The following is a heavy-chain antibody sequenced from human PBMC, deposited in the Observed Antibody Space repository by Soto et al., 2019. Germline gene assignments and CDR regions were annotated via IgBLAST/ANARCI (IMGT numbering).Heavy chain of an antibody. D-gene: IGHD2-15*01. CDR3: AKGPYCNGASCFRIQPFYFDY. CDR2: ISGSGTTA. CDR1: GFTFSSYA. V-gene: IGHV3-23*01. J-gene: IGHJ4*02. Sequence: EVHLLESGGGLVQPGGSLRLSCAASGFTFSSYAMTWVRQAPGKGLEWVSSISGSGTTAYYADSVKGRFTISRDHSNNALSLQMNSLSTDDTAVYYCAKGPYCNGASCFRIQPFYFDYWGQGTPVTVSS.